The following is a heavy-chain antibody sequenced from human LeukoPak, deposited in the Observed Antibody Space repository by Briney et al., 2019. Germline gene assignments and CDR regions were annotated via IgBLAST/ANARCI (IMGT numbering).Heavy chain of an antibody. CDR2: ISYDGSNK. CDR1: GFTFSSYA. V-gene: IGHV3-30-3*01. CDR3: AREGSGRYLVPPHQPPDY. D-gene: IGHD6-19*01. J-gene: IGHJ4*02. Sequence: GRSLRLSCAAPGFTFSSYAMHWVRQAPGKGLEWVAVISYDGSNKYYADSVKGRFTISRDNSKNTLYLQMNSLRAEDTAVYYCAREGSGRYLVPPHQPPDYWGQGTLVTVSS.